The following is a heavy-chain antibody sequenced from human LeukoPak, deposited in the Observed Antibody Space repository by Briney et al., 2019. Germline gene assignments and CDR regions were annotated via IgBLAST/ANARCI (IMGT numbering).Heavy chain of an antibody. CDR3: ARTTRYYDSSGCFDF. J-gene: IGHJ4*02. CDR2: IYYSGST. CDR1: GGSISSYY. Sequence: SETLSLTCTVSGGSISSYYWSWIRQPPGKGLEWIGYIYYSGSTNYNPSLKSRVTISVDTSKNQFSLKLSSVTAADTAVYYCARTTRYYDSSGCFDFWGQGTLVTVSS. V-gene: IGHV4-59*08. D-gene: IGHD3-22*01.